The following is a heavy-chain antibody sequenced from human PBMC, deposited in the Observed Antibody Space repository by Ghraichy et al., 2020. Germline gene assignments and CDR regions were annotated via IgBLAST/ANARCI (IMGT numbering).Heavy chain of an antibody. CDR3: ARSLGATTGWFDP. Sequence: SQTLSLTCTVSGGSISSYYWSWIRQPPGKGLEWIGYIYYSGSTNYNPSLKSRVTISVDTSKNQFSLKLSSVTAADTAVYYCARSLGATTGWFDPWGQGTLVTVSS. CDR2: IYYSGST. D-gene: IGHD5-12*01. J-gene: IGHJ5*02. V-gene: IGHV4-59*01. CDR1: GGSISSYY.